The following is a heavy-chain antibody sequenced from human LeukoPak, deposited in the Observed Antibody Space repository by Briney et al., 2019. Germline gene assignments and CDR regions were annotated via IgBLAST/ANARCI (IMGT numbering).Heavy chain of an antibody. CDR1: GGSFSGYY. CDR2: INHSGST. Sequence: SETLSLTCAVYGGSFSGYYWSWIRQPPGKGLEWIGEINHSGSTNYNPSLKSRVTISVDTSKNQFSLKLSSVTAADTAVYYCARVRASSSQRRPYYYYYYMDVWGKGTTVTVSS. V-gene: IGHV4-34*01. D-gene: IGHD6-6*01. J-gene: IGHJ6*03. CDR3: ARVRASSSQRRPYYYYYYMDV.